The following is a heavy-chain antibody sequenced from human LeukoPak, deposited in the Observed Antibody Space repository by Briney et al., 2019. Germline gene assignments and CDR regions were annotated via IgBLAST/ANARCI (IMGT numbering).Heavy chain of an antibody. CDR2: INSDGSST. Sequence: GGSLRLSCQAPGFTFISYRMHGVRQAPGKGLVWVSRINSDGSSTTYADSVKGRFTISRDNAKNTLYLQMNSLRAEDTAVYYCVRGGAYSNSNIEYCGQGILVTVSS. CDR1: GFTFISYR. D-gene: IGHD4-11*01. J-gene: IGHJ4*02. V-gene: IGHV3-74*01. CDR3: VRGGAYSNSNIEY.